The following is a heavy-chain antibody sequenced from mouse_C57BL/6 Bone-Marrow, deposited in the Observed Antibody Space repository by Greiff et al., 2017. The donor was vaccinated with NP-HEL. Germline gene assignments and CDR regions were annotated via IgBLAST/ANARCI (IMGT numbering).Heavy chain of an antibody. V-gene: IGHV1-81*01. J-gene: IGHJ4*01. CDR2: IYPRSGNT. CDR3: ARSHYYGSSLYAMDY. D-gene: IGHD1-1*01. CDR1: GYTFTSYG. Sequence: QVHVKQSGAELARPGASVKLSCKASGYTFTSYGISWVKQRTGQGLEWIGEIYPRSGNTYYNEKFKGKATLTADKSSSTAYMELRSLTSEDSAVYFCARSHYYGSSLYAMDYWGQGTSVTVSS.